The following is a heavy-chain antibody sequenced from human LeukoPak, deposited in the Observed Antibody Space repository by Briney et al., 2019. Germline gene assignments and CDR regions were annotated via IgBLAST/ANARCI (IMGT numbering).Heavy chain of an antibody. Sequence: VASVKVSCKASGGTFSSYAISWVRQAPGQGLEWMGRIIPIFGTANYAQKFQGRVTITTDEATSTAYMELSSVRSEDTAVYYCARDLGGSYRWGQGTLVTVSS. V-gene: IGHV1-69*05. J-gene: IGHJ4*02. CDR2: IIPIFGTA. D-gene: IGHD1-26*01. CDR1: GGTFSSYA. CDR3: ARDLGGSYR.